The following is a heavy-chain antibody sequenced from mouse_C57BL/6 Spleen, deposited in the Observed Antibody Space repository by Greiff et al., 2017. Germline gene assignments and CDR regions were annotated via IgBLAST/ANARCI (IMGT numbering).Heavy chain of an antibody. CDR2: IDPENGDT. CDR1: GFNIKDDY. D-gene: IGHD1-1*02. V-gene: IGHV14-4*01. J-gene: IGHJ1*03. Sequence: EVQLQQSGAELVRPGASDKLSCTASGFNIKDDYMHWVKQRPEQGLEWIGWIDPENGDTEYASKFQGKATITADTSSNTAYLQLSSLTSEDTAVYYCTTKDYGRYFDVWGTGTTVTVSS. CDR3: TTKDYGRYFDV.